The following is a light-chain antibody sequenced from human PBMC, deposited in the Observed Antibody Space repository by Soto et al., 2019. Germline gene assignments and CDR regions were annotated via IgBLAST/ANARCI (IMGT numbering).Light chain of an antibody. CDR2: DVR. CDR3: CSYTSSSTVI. J-gene: IGLJ2*01. Sequence: QSALTQPASVSGSPGQSITISCTGTSSDVGGYNFVSWYQQHPGKAPKFIIYDVRNRPSGVSNRFSGSRSGNTASLTISGLQAEDEADYYCCSYTSSSTVIFGGGTKLTVL. CDR1: SSDVGGYNF. V-gene: IGLV2-14*03.